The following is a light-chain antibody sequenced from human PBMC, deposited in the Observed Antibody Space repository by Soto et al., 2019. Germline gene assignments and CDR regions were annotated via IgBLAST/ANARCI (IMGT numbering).Light chain of an antibody. CDR2: AAS. CDR1: QSISSY. J-gene: IGKJ4*01. CDR3: QQSYSTPLT. Sequence: DIQMTQSPSSLSASVGDRVTITCRASQSISSYLNWYQQKPGKAPKLLIYAASSLQSGVPSRFSGSGSGTDFTLTISSLQPEDFATYYCQQSYSTPLTLGGGTNVELK. V-gene: IGKV1-39*01.